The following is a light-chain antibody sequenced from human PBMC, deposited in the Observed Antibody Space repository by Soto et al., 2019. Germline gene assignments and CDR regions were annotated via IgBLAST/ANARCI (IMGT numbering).Light chain of an antibody. CDR2: NIN. CDR1: SSNIGSTT. CDR3: AAWDDSLNGVV. Sequence: QPVLTQPPSASGTPGQRVTIACSGSSSNIGSTTVKWYQQLPGTAPKLLIYNINQRPSGVPDRFSGSKSGTSASLAISGLQSEDEADYYCAAWDDSLNGVVFGGGTKLTVL. J-gene: IGLJ3*02. V-gene: IGLV1-44*01.